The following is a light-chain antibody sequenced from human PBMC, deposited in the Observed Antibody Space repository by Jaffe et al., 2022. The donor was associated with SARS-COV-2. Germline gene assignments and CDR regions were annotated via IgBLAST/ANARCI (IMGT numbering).Light chain of an antibody. V-gene: IGLV1-40*01. CDR2: GNS. Sequence: QSVLTQPPSVSGAPGQRVTISCTGSSSNIGAGYDVYWYQQLPGTAPKLLIYGNSNRPSGVPDRFSGSKSGTSASLAISGLQAEDEADYYCQSYDSNLSGLFGGGTKLTVL. CDR3: QSYDSNLSGL. J-gene: IGLJ2*01. CDR1: SSNIGAGYD.